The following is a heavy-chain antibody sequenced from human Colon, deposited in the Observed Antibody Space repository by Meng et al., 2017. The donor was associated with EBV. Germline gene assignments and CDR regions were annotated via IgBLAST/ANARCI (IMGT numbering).Heavy chain of an antibody. Sequence: LLLPYSDSGLVPPSQSRSLTGAVSGDSISSGDYSWSWIRQPPGQGLEWIGYIYHGGTTYNTSLKSRVTISVDNSKNQFSLRLTSVTAADTAVYYCARGPYCGGDCYWFDPWGQGTLVTVSS. CDR1: GDSISSGDYS. D-gene: IGHD2-21*02. CDR3: ARGPYCGGDCYWFDP. V-gene: IGHV4-30-2*01. J-gene: IGHJ5*02. CDR2: IYHGGTT.